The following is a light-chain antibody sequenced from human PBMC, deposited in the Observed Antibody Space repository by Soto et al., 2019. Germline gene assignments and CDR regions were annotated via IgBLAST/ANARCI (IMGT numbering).Light chain of an antibody. J-gene: IGKJ1*01. Sequence: ETLMTQSPATLSVSPGERATLSCRASQSVNNNLAWYQQKLGQAPWVLIYGASTRATGIPARFTGSGSGTEFILTITSLQSEDSAVYYCQEYNTWPWTFGQGTKVDIK. CDR1: QSVNNN. CDR3: QEYNTWPWT. CDR2: GAS. V-gene: IGKV3-15*01.